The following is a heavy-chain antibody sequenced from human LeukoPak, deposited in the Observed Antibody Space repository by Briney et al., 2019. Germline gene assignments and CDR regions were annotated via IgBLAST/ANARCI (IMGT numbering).Heavy chain of an antibody. J-gene: IGHJ4*02. CDR3: TTHLPYNY. CDR2: IKSKTDGGTT. V-gene: IGHV3-15*01. D-gene: IGHD1-14*01. CDR1: GFTFSNAW. Sequence: GGSLRLSCAASGFTFSNAWMSLVRQAPGKGLEWVGRIKSKTDGGTTDYAAPVKGSFTISRDDSKNTLFVHMDVLKTEDTAVYYCTTHLPYNYWGQGTLVTVSS.